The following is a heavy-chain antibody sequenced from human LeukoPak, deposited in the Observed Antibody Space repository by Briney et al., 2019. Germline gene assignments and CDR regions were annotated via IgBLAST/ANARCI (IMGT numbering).Heavy chain of an antibody. J-gene: IGHJ4*02. CDR1: GFTFSSYG. D-gene: IGHD3-10*01. CDR2: ISYDGSNK. CDR3: AKDLAPFGNYYGSGSCY. Sequence: PGGSLRLSCAASGFTFSSYGMHWVRQAPGKGLEWVAVISYDGSNKYYADSVKGRFTISRDNSKNTLYLQMNSLRAEDTAVYYCAKDLAPFGNYYGSGSCYWGQGTLVTVSS. V-gene: IGHV3-30*18.